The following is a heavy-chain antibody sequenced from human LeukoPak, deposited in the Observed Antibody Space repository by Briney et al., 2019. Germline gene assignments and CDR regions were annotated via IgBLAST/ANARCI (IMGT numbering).Heavy chain of an antibody. V-gene: IGHV3-48*01. CDR2: ISSSSSTI. Sequence: PGGSLRLSCAASGFTFSSYSMNWVRQAPGKGLEWVSHISSSSSTIYYADSVKGRFTISRDNAKNSLYLQMNSLRAEDTAVYYCARDAHGGYSYVLGYFDYWGQGTLVTVSS. J-gene: IGHJ4*02. CDR1: GFTFSSYS. CDR3: ARDAHGGYSYVLGYFDY. D-gene: IGHD5-18*01.